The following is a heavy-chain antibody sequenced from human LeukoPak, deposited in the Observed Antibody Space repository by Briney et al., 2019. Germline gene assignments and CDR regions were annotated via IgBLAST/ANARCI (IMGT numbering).Heavy chain of an antibody. V-gene: IGHV1-2*06. CDR3: ARGPPDKYSSSWYMVY. Sequence: ASVKVSCKASGYTFTGYYMHWVRQAPGQGLEWMGRINPNSGGTNYAQKFQGRVTMTRDTSISTAYMELSRLRSDDTAVYYCARGPPDKYSSSWYMVYWGQGTLVTVSS. CDR2: INPNSGGT. J-gene: IGHJ4*02. CDR1: GYTFTGYY. D-gene: IGHD6-13*01.